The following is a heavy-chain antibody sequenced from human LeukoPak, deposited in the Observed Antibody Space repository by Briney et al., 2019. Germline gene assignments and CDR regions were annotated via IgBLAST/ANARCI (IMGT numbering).Heavy chain of an antibody. CDR1: GYTFTGYY. CDR3: ASSYYDYVWGSYRFPDVVFDI. J-gene: IGHJ3*02. CDR2: INPKSGRT. D-gene: IGHD3-16*02. V-gene: IGHV1-2*02. Sequence: ASVKVSCKASGYTFTGYYMHWVRQAPGQGLEWMGWINPKSGRTNYAQKFQGRVTMTRDTSISTAYMELSRLRSDDTAVYYCASSYYDYVWGSYRFPDVVFDIWGQGTMVTVSS.